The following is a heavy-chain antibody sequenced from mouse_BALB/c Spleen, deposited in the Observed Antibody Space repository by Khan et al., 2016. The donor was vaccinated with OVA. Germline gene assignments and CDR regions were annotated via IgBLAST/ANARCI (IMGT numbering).Heavy chain of an antibody. J-gene: IGHJ3*01. D-gene: IGHD1-1*01. CDR1: GFTFSTYG. Sequence: DVQLVESGGDIVKPGGSLKLSCAASGFTFSTYGMSWVRQTPDKRLEWVATVSTGGHYTYYSDTVKGRFTISRDNAKNTLYLQMTSLRSEDTAMVDCTRLAYYYDSEGFAYWGQGTLVTVSA. V-gene: IGHV5-6*01. CDR2: VSTGGHYT. CDR3: TRLAYYYDSEGFAY.